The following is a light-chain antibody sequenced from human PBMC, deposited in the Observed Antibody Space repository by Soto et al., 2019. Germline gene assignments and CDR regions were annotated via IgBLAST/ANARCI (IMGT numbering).Light chain of an antibody. CDR3: AARDDSLSGLV. CDR1: SSNIGSNT. Sequence: QSVLTQPPSASGTPGQRVTISCSGSSSNIGSNTVNWYHQLPGTAPKLLIYSNNQRPSGVPDRFSGSKSGTSASLAISGLQSEDEADYYCAARDDSLSGLVFGGGTKLTVL. CDR2: SNN. J-gene: IGLJ2*01. V-gene: IGLV1-44*01.